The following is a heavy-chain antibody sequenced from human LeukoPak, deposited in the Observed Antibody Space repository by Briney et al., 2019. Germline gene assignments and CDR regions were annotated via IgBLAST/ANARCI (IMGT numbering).Heavy chain of an antibody. CDR3: ARETLADAFDI. V-gene: IGHV3-21*01. CDR2: ISSSSSYI. Sequence: GGSLRLSCAASGFTFSSYSMNWVRQASGKGLEWVSSISSSSSYIYYADSVKGRFTISRDNAKNSLYLQMNSLRAEDTAVYYCARETLADAFDIWGQGTMVTVSS. CDR1: GFTFSSYS. J-gene: IGHJ3*02.